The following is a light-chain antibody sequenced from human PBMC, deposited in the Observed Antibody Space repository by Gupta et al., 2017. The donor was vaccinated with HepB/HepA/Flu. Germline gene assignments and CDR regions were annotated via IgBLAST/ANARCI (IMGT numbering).Light chain of an antibody. J-gene: IGLJ2*01. CDR2: QDS. CDR3: QAWDSSTAVV. Sequence: SYELTQPPSVSVSPGQTASITCSGDKLGDKYACWYQQKPGQSPVLVSYQDSKRPSGIPERFSGSNSGNTATLTISGTQAMDEADYYCQAWDSSTAVVFGGGTKLTV. CDR1: KLGDKY. V-gene: IGLV3-1*01.